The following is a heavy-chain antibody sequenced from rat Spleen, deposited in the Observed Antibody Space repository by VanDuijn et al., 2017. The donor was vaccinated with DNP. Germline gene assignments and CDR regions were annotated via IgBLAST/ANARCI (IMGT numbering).Heavy chain of an antibody. CDR1: GFTFSDYW. D-gene: IGHD1-11*01. CDR3: AANYGGYSPRWFAY. Sequence: EVQLVESGGDLVQPGRSLKLSCVASGFTFSDYWMTWIRQVPGKGPEWVASITSSGGSTYYRDSVKGRFTISRDNAKNTQYLQMDSLKSEDTATYYCAANYGGYSPRWFAYWGQGTLVTVSS. CDR2: ITSSGGST. J-gene: IGHJ3*01. V-gene: IGHV5-31*01.